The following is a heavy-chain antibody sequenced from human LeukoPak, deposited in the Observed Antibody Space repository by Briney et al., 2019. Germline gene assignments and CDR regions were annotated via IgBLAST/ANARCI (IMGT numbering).Heavy chain of an antibody. CDR3: ARDLSMVVTGYMDV. V-gene: IGHV4-34*01. CDR2: INHSGST. J-gene: IGHJ6*03. Sequence: SETLSLTCAVYGGSFSGYYWSWLRQPPGKGLEWIGEINHSGSTNYNPSLKSRVTISVDTSKSQFSLKLSSVTAADTAVYYCARDLSMVVTGYMDVWGKGTTVTVSS. CDR1: GGSFSGYY. D-gene: IGHD4-23*01.